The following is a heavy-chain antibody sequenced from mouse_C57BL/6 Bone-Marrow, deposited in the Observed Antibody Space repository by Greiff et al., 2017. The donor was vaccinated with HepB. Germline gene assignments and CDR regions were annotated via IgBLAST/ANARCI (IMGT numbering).Heavy chain of an antibody. J-gene: IGHJ1*03. D-gene: IGHD1-1*01. CDR3: ARSEAYYYGSSYVRRYFDV. CDR2: IYPRSGNT. Sequence: QVQLQQSGAELARPGASVKLSCKASGYTFTSYGISWVKQRTGQGLEWIGEIYPRSGNTNYNEKFKGKATLTADKSSSTAYMELRSLTSEDSAVYVWARSEAYYYGSSYVRRYFDVWGTGTTVTVSS. V-gene: IGHV1-81*01. CDR1: GYTFTSYG.